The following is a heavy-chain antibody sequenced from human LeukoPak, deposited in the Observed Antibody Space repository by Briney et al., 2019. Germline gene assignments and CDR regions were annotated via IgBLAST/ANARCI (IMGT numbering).Heavy chain of an antibody. CDR2: IYTSGST. D-gene: IGHD3-3*01. CDR1: VGSINSYY. Sequence: SETLSLTCTVSVGSINSYYWSWIRQPPGKGLEWIGRIYTSGSTNYNPSLKSRVTMSVDTSKNQFSLKLSSVTAADTAVYYCARAPLFGVVHYFDYWGQGTLVTVSS. CDR3: ARAPLFGVVHYFDY. V-gene: IGHV4-4*07. J-gene: IGHJ4*02.